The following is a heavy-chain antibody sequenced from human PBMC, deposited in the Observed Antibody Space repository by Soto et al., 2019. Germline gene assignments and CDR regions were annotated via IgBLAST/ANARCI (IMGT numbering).Heavy chain of an antibody. V-gene: IGHV3-23*01. Sequence: GGSLRLSCAASGFTFSSYAMSWVRQAPGKGLEWVSAISGSGGSTYYADSVKGRFTISRDNSKNTLYLQMNSLRAEDTAVYYCAKGALRGYSGYPINIDYWGQGTLVTVSS. D-gene: IGHD5-12*01. J-gene: IGHJ4*02. CDR2: ISGSGGST. CDR3: AKGALRGYSGYPINIDY. CDR1: GFTFSSYA.